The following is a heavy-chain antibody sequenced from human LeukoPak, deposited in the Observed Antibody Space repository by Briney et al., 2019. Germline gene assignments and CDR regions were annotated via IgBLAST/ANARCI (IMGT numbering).Heavy chain of an antibody. CDR3: ATETIGRHYDY. Sequence: KAGGSLRLSCAASGFTFSSCGFNWVRQAPGKGLEWVSSIGPTGTDRYYADSVRGRFTISRDNAKKSMYLQMDSLRDEDTAVYYCATETIGRHYDYWGQGTLLTVSS. CDR2: IGPTGTDR. J-gene: IGHJ4*02. V-gene: IGHV3-21*01. D-gene: IGHD1-14*01. CDR1: GFTFSSCG.